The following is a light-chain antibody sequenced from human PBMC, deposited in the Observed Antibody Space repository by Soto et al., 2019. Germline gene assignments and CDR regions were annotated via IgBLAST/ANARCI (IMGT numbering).Light chain of an antibody. V-gene: IGLV1-40*01. CDR3: QSYDSSLSGSV. CDR1: SSNIGAGYN. J-gene: IGLJ3*02. Sequence: QSVLTQPPSVSGAPGQRVTISCTGSSSNIGAGYNVHWYQQLPGTAPKLLIYGNSNRPSGVPDRFSGSKSGTSASLAITGLQDEDEADYSCQSYDSSLSGSVFVGGTKLTVL. CDR2: GNS.